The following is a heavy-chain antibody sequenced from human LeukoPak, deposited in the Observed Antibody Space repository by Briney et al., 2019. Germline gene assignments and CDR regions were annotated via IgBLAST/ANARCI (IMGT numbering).Heavy chain of an antibody. J-gene: IGHJ4*02. V-gene: IGHV3-33*01. CDR2: IWYDGSNQ. Sequence: GGSLRLSCAASGFTFSTYAMHWVRQAPGKGLEWVAVIWYDGSNQYYADSVKGRFTISRDNSKNTLSLQMNGLRAEDTAVYYCARDLRLSSGYLLYYFDYWGQGTLVTVSS. CDR1: GFTFSTYA. D-gene: IGHD3-22*01. CDR3: ARDLRLSSGYLLYYFDY.